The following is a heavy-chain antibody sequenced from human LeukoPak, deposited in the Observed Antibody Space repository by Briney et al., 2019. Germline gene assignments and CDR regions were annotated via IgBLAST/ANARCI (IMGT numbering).Heavy chain of an antibody. CDR1: GGSISSSSYY. D-gene: IGHD1-26*01. Sequence: PSETLSLTCTVSGGSISSSSYYWGWIRQPPGKGLEWIGSIYYSGSTYYNPSLKSRVTMSVDTSKNQFSLNLTSVTAADTAMYYCARQPSGTPGDYWGQGSLVTVSS. CDR2: IYYSGST. CDR3: ARQPSGTPGDY. J-gene: IGHJ4*02. V-gene: IGHV4-39*01.